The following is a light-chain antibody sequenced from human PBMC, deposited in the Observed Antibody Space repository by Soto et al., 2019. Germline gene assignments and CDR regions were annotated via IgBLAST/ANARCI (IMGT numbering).Light chain of an antibody. J-gene: IGLJ2*01. CDR3: SSYTSSDTLV. CDR2: EVS. CDR1: TSDVGLYNY. Sequence: QSALTQPASVSGSPGQSITISCTGTTSDVGLYNYVSWYQQHPGKAPKLMISEVSNLPSGVSNRFSGSKSGNTASPTISGLQAEDEADYYCSSYTSSDTLVFGAGTKLTVL. V-gene: IGLV2-14*01.